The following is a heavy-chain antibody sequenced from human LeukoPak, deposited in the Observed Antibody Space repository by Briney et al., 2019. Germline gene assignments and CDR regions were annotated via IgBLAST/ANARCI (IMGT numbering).Heavy chain of an antibody. CDR3: ARQTGSGLFILP. CDR2: IYYSGST. D-gene: IGHD3/OR15-3a*01. J-gene: IGHJ4*02. Sequence: SETLSLTCTVSGGSISSSSYYWGWIRQPPGKGLEWIGSIYYSGSTYYNPSLKSRVTISVDTSKNQFSLRLTSVAAADTAVYYCARQTGSGLFILPGGQGTLVTVSS. CDR1: GGSISSSSYY. V-gene: IGHV4-39*01.